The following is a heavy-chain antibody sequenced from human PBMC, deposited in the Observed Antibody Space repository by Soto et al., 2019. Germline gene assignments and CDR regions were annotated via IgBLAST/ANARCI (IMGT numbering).Heavy chain of an antibody. J-gene: IGHJ4*02. CDR1: GGSISSYY. V-gene: IGHV4-59*01. Sequence: SETLSLTCTVSGGSISSYYWSWIRQPPGKGLEWIGYIYYSGTTSYNPSLKSRVTISVDTSKNQFSLKLTSVTAADTAVYYCARLGVAGSEIDHWGQGTLVTVSS. CDR3: ARLGVAGSEIDH. CDR2: IYYSGTT. D-gene: IGHD6-19*01.